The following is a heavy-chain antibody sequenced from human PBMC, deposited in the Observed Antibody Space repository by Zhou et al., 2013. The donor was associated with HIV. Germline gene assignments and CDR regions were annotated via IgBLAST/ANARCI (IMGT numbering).Heavy chain of an antibody. Sequence: QVQLVQSGAEVKKPGASVKVSCKASGYTFTRYHMHWVRQAPGQGLEWMGEINPSDGRTTYAHKFQGRVTMTRDTSTSTVYMEMSSLRSEDTAVFYXATEYYYGSSGHYVPGGGFDYWGQGTQVTVSS. V-gene: IGHV1-46*01. CDR3: ATEYYYGSSGHYVPGGGFDY. CDR1: GYTFTRYH. CDR2: INPSDGRT. D-gene: IGHD3-22*01. J-gene: IGHJ4*02.